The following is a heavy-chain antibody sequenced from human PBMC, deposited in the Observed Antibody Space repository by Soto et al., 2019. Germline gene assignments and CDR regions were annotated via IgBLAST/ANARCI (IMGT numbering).Heavy chain of an antibody. D-gene: IGHD5-12*01. CDR2: VYYTGDT. J-gene: IGHJ6*02. CDR3: VRQGIDYLHGLVDV. Sequence: QVQVQQSGPGLVKPSETLSLTCTVSSGPSRSHNWGWIRQPPGRGLEWIGYVYYTGDTSYNPSLKSRVTISADTSTNHISLTMRSVTAADKAAYYCVRQGIDYLHGLVDVWGQGTTVSVSS. CDR1: SGPSRSHN. V-gene: IGHV4-59*08.